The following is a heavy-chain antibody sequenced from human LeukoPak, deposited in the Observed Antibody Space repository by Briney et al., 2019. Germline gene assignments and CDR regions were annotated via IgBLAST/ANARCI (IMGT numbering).Heavy chain of an antibody. V-gene: IGHV3-21*01. J-gene: IGHJ4*02. CDR3: ARGVYLTKNFDY. CDR1: GFPFSSYS. D-gene: IGHD4/OR15-4a*01. CDR2: ISSSSSYI. Sequence: GGSLRLSCAASGFPFSSYSMNWVRQAPGKGLEWVSSISSSSSYIYYADSVKGRFTISRDNAKNSLYLQMNSLRAEDTAVYYCARGVYLTKNFDYWGQGTLVTVSS.